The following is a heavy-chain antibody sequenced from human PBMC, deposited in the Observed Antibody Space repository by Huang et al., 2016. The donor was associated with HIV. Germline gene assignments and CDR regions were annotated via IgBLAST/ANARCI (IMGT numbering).Heavy chain of an antibody. CDR2: MNPNSGDT. CDR1: GYTFTNYD. Sequence: QVQLVQSGAEVKKPGASVKVSCKASGYTFTNYDINWVRQATGQGLEWMGWMNPNSGDTGCAQKFQGRVTMTRNTSISTAYMELSSLRAEDTAVYYCARGGLLWFGELSTWGQGTLVTVSS. D-gene: IGHD3-10*01. CDR3: ARGGLLWFGELST. J-gene: IGHJ5*02. V-gene: IGHV1-8*01.